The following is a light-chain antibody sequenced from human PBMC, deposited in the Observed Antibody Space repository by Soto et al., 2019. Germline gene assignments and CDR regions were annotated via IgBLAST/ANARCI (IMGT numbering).Light chain of an antibody. J-gene: IGLJ3*02. CDR2: ETS. V-gene: IGLV7-46*01. CDR1: TGAVTSGHY. CDR3: LLSFRGAGV. Sequence: QTVVTQEPSLTVSPGGTVTLTCGSNTGAVTSGHYPYWFQQKPGQAPRTLTYETSNKRSWTPARFSGSLLGGKAALTLSGAQPEDEADYYCLLSFRGAGVFGGGTKLTVL.